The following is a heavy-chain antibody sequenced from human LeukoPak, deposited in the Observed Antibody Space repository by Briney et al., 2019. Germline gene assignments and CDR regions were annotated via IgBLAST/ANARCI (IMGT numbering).Heavy chain of an antibody. V-gene: IGHV3-20*04. D-gene: IGHD2-15*01. Sequence: PGGSLRLSCAASGFTFDDYGMSWVRQAPGKGLEWVSGINWNGGSTGYADSVKGRFTISRDNAKNSLYLQMNSLRAEDTALYYCASVGYCSGGSCYARRDYWGQGTLVTVSS. CDR3: ASVGYCSGGSCYARRDY. J-gene: IGHJ4*02. CDR2: INWNGGST. CDR1: GFTFDDYG.